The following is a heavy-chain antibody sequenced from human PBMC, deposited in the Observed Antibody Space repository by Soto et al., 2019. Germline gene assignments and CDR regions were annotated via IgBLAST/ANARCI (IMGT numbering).Heavy chain of an antibody. J-gene: IGHJ4*02. CDR1: GFTVSSNY. CDR2: ISGSGDSA. D-gene: IGHD6-19*01. V-gene: IGHV3-23*01. CDR3: GKERRGSGWSVCNF. Sequence: GGSLRLSCAASGFTVSSNYMNWVRQGPGTRLEWVADISGSGDSARYADSVRGRFTISRDNSRDTLYLQMNSLRVDDTAVYYCGKERRGSGWSVCNFWGQGALVTVSS.